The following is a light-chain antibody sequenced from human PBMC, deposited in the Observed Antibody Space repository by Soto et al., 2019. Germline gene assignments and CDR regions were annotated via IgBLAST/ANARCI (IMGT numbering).Light chain of an antibody. CDR1: QSISSW. CDR3: QHYNTYPWP. J-gene: IGKJ1*01. CDR2: KAS. Sequence: DIQMTQSPSTLSGSVGDRVTITCRASQSISSWLAWYQQKPGKAPKILIYKASNLESGVPSRFSGSGSETEFTLTISSLQPGDFATYYCQHYNTYPWPFGQGTKVDIK. V-gene: IGKV1-5*03.